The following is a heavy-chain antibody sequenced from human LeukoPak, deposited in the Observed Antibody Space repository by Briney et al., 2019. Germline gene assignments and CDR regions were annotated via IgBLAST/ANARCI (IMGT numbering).Heavy chain of an antibody. D-gene: IGHD5-24*01. Sequence: GASVKVSCKASGGTFSSYAISWVRQAPGQGLEWMGGIIPIFGTANYAQKLQGRVTMTTDTSTSTAYMELRSLRSEDTAVYYCARDLGSRDGYKYFDYWGQGTLVTVSS. CDR3: ARDLGSRDGYKYFDY. CDR2: IIPIFGTA. J-gene: IGHJ4*02. V-gene: IGHV1-69*05. CDR1: GGTFSSYA.